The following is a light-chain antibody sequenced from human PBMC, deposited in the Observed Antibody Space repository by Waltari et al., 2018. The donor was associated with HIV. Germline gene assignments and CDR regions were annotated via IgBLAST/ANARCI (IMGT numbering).Light chain of an antibody. J-gene: IGLJ1*01. Sequence: SYVLTQSPSVSVAPGQTASITCGGNNIGSKSVHWYQQKAGQAPVLVVYNGSDRPSGIPGRCSGSRSGNTATLTISRVEAGDEADYYCHVWDRSSDHHVFGPGTKVTVL. CDR3: HVWDRSSDHHV. CDR1: NIGSKS. CDR2: NGS. V-gene: IGLV3-21*02.